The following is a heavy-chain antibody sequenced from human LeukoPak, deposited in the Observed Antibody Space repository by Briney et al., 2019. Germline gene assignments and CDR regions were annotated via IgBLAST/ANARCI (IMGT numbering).Heavy chain of an antibody. CDR2: IIPIFGTA. D-gene: IGHD5-18*01. Sequence: SVKVSCKASGYTFTSYAMHWVRQAPGQGLEWMGGIIPIFGTANYAQKFQGRVTITADESTSTAYMELSSLRSEDTAVYYCARDEGARRGYSYAVFDYWGQGTLVTVSS. V-gene: IGHV1-69*13. CDR1: GYTFTSYA. CDR3: ARDEGARRGYSYAVFDY. J-gene: IGHJ4*02.